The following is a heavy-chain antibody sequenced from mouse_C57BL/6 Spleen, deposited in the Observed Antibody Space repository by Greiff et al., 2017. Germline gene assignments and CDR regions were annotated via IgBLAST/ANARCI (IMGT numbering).Heavy chain of an antibody. D-gene: IGHD2-5*01. CDR3: ARKDYSNYDYYAMDY. CDR2: IDPSDSET. V-gene: IGHV1-52*01. Sequence: QVQLKQPGAELVRPGSSVKLSCKASGYTFTSYWMHWVKQRPIQGLEWIGNIDPSDSETHYNQKFKDKATLTVDKSSSTAYMQLSSLTSEDSAVYYCARKDYSNYDYYAMDYWGQGTSVTVSS. J-gene: IGHJ4*01. CDR1: GYTFTSYW.